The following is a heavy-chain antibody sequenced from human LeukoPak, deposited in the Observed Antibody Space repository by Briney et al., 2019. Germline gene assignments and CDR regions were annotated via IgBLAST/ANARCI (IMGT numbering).Heavy chain of an antibody. D-gene: IGHD6-6*01. Sequence: GGSLRLSCAGFGFTFRSYEMNWVRQAPGKGLEWVANINHDASEKYYVGSVEGRFTISRDNAKNSLFLQMNSLRAEDTGVYYCATSSYSSSSSWGQGTLVTVSS. CDR1: GFTFRSYE. CDR3: ATSSYSSSSS. CDR2: INHDASEK. J-gene: IGHJ5*02. V-gene: IGHV3-7*01.